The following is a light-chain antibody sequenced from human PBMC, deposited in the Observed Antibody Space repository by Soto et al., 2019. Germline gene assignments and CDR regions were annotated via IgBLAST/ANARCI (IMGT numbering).Light chain of an antibody. CDR1: SGHTTYA. CDR2: VNSDGSH. CDR3: QTWGTGFHVV. Sequence: QLVLTQSPSASASLGASVKLTCTLSSGHTTYAIAWHQQQPEKGPRYLMKVNSDGSHNKGDGIPDRFSGSSSGAERYLTISSLQSEDEADYYCQTWGTGFHVVFGGGTKLTVL. J-gene: IGLJ2*01. V-gene: IGLV4-69*01.